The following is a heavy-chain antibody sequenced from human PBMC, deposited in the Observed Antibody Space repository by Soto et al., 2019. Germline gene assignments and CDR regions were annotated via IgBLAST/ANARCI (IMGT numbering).Heavy chain of an antibody. D-gene: IGHD3-10*01. Sequence: QVHLVQSGAEVRKPGSSVRVSCKASGDTFTKYAISWLRQAPGQGLEWMGGIVPVFGRVTYAQRFQDRVSIIADKSTVTSYLELTSLTADDTAVYYCAGVASGSTWDYFDYWGQGTLVTVSS. V-gene: IGHV1-69*06. J-gene: IGHJ4*02. CDR1: GDTFTKYA. CDR2: IVPVFGRV. CDR3: AGVASGSTWDYFDY.